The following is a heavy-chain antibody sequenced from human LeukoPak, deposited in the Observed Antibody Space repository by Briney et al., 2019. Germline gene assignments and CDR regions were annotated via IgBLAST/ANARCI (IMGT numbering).Heavy chain of an antibody. CDR2: ISYDGSSN. CDR3: ARSGSSWYSDDY. J-gene: IGHJ4*02. CDR1: GFTFSNYG. D-gene: IGHD6-13*01. Sequence: GGSLRLSCAASGFTFSNYGMHWVRQAPGKGLEWVAVISYDGSSNYYADSVKGRFTISRDNSKNTLYLQMNSLRVEDTAVYYCARSGSSWYSDDYWGRGTLVTVSS. V-gene: IGHV3-30*03.